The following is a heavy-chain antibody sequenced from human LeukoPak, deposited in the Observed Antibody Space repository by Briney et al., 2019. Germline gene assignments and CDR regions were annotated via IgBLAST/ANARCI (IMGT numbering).Heavy chain of an antibody. Sequence: SETLSLTCAVYGGSFRGYYWSWIRQPPGKGLEWIGEINHSGSTNYNPSLKSRVTISVDTSKNQFSLKLSSVTAADTAVYYCARESSGYYLRFWFDPWGQGTLVTVSS. CDR2: INHSGST. V-gene: IGHV4-34*01. CDR1: GGSFRGYY. J-gene: IGHJ5*02. CDR3: ARESSGYYLRFWFDP. D-gene: IGHD3-22*01.